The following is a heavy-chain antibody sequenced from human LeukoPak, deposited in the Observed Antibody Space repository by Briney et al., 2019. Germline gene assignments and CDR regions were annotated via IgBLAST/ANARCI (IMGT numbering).Heavy chain of an antibody. V-gene: IGHV3-21*01. CDR2: ISSTSSLI. J-gene: IGHJ4*02. CDR3: ARYNSGWNDY. CDR1: GFTFSSFN. Sequence: GGSLRLSCAASGFTFSSFNMNWVREAPGKGLEWVSSISSTSSLIWYADSLKGRFTISRDNAKNSLYLQMDSLRAEDTAVYYCARYNSGWNDYWGQGTLVTVSS. D-gene: IGHD6-19*01.